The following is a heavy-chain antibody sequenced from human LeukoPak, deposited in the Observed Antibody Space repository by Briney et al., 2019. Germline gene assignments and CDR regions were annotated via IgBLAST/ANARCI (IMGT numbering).Heavy chain of an antibody. CDR1: GFTFSSYA. CDR2: ISYDGSDK. CDR3: ARDWYYSIDY. V-gene: IGHV3-30*04. Sequence: GRSLRLSCAASGFTFSSYAMHWVRQAPGKGLEWVAVISYDGSDKYYADSVKGRFTISRDNSKNTLYLQMNSLRAEDTAVYYCARDWYYSIDYWGQGTLVTVSS. J-gene: IGHJ4*02. D-gene: IGHD3-10*01.